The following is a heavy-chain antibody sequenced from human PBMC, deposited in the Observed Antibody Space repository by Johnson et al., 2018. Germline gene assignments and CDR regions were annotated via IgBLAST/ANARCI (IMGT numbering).Heavy chain of an antibody. CDR1: GFTFINYG. CDR2: ISYDGDNK. Sequence: QLVQSGGGVVQPGRSLRLSCAASGFTFINYGMHWVRQAPGKGLEWVAVISYDGDNKYYADSVKGRFTISRDNSKNTLYLQMNSLRAEDTAVYYCARDWVVVAATDAFDIWGQGTMVTVSS. D-gene: IGHD2-15*01. V-gene: IGHV3-30*03. J-gene: IGHJ3*02. CDR3: ARDWVVVAATDAFDI.